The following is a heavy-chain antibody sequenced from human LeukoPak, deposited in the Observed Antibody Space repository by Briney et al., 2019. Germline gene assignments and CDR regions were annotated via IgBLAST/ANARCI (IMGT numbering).Heavy chain of an antibody. CDR1: GFTFSSYG. Sequence: GRSLRLSCAASGFTFSSYGMHWVRQAPGKGLEWVAVIWYDGSNKYYADSVKGRFTISRDNSKNTLYLQMNSLRAEDTAVYYCARVGKGFGELSAQPYYYYYYMDVWGKGTTVTVSS. V-gene: IGHV3-33*01. CDR2: IWYDGSNK. J-gene: IGHJ6*03. CDR3: ARVGKGFGELSAQPYYYYYYMDV. D-gene: IGHD3-10*01.